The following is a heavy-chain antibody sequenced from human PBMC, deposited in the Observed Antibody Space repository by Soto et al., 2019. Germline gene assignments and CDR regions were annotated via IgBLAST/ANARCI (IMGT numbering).Heavy chain of an antibody. CDR2: ISGSGLNT. V-gene: IGHV3-23*01. CDR1: GITFSRHA. Sequence: EVQLLESGGGLVQPGGSLRLSCAASGITFSRHAMNWVRQAPGKGLEWVSTISGSGLNTYYADSVTGRFTISRDNSKNTLYLQMNSLRVEDTAVYYCARRGGCGGGFCDDHWGQGTLVTVSP. D-gene: IGHD2-21*01. CDR3: ARRGGCGGGFCDDH. J-gene: IGHJ4*02.